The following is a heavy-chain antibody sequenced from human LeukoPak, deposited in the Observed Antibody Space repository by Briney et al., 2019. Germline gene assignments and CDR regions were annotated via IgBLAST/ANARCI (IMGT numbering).Heavy chain of an antibody. J-gene: IGHJ4*02. V-gene: IGHV4-38-2*02. CDR1: GYSISSGYY. CDR2: IYHSGST. D-gene: IGHD5-24*01. Sequence: PSETLSLTCTVSGYSISSGYYWGWIRQPPGKGLEWIGSIYHSGSTYYNPSLKSRVTISVDTSKNQFSLKLSSVTAADTAVYYCAREEEMADDYWAREPWSPSPQ. CDR3: AREEEMADDY.